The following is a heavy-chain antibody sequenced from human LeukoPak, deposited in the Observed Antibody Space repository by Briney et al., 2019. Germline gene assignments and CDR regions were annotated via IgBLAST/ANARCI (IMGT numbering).Heavy chain of an antibody. V-gene: IGHV4-59*12. CDR3: ARVPVVAADFDY. D-gene: IGHD2-15*01. CDR1: GGSISSYY. CDR2: IYYSGST. Sequence: SETLSLTCTVSGGSISSYYWSWIRQPPGKGLEWIGYIYYSGSTNYNPSLKSRVTISVDTSKNQFSLKLSSVTAADTAVYYCARVPVVAADFDYWGQGTLVTVSS. J-gene: IGHJ4*02.